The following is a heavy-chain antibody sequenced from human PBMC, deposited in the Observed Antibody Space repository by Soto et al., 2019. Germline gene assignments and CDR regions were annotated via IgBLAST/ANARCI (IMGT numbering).Heavy chain of an antibody. CDR2: INHSGST. CDR1: GGSFSGYY. Sequence: SETLSLTCAVYGGSFSGYYWSWIRQPPGKGLEWIGEINHSGSTNYNPSLKSRVTISVDTSKNQFSLKLSSVTAADTAVYYCARRIYGSGRYFDYWGQGTLVTVSS. CDR3: ARRIYGSGRYFDY. J-gene: IGHJ4*02. D-gene: IGHD3-10*01. V-gene: IGHV4-34*01.